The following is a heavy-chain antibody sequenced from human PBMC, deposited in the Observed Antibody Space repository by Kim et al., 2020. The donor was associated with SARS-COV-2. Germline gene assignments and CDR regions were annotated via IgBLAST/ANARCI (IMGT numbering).Heavy chain of an antibody. V-gene: IGHV1-46*01. CDR1: GYTFISYY. CDR3: ARERPSSRYFDY. CDR2: LYPSGGSS. Sequence: ASVKVSCKASGYTFISYYIHWVRQAPGQGLEWMATLYPSGGSSSYAQKFQGRVTVTRDTSTSTVYMELSSLRSEDTAVFYCARERPSSRYFDYWGQGTLVTVSS. J-gene: IGHJ4*02.